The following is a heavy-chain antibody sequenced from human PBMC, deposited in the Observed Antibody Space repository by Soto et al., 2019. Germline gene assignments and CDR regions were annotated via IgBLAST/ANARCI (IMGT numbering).Heavy chain of an antibody. CDR2: IYDSGST. CDR1: GGSTNNYY. V-gene: IGHV4-59*01. D-gene: IGHD2-2*01. J-gene: IGHJ5*02. Sequence: SETLSLTCTVSGGSTNNYYWSWIRQPPGKGLEWIGYIYDSGSTNYNPSLKSRVTISVDTSKSQLSLKLTSVTAADTAVYCCVRSSISRFDPWGQGTLVTVSS. CDR3: VRSSISRFDP.